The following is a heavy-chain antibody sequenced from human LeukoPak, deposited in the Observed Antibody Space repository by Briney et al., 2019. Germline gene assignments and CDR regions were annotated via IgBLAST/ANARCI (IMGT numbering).Heavy chain of an antibody. D-gene: IGHD3-16*01. J-gene: IGHJ5*02. Sequence: ASVKVSCKASGYTFTSYGISWVRQAPGRGLEWMGWISDYNGNTNYAQKLQDRVTMTTDTSTSTAYMELRSLRSDDTAVYYCARVPGGGRPDFNWFDPWGQGTLVTVSS. CDR1: GYTFTSYG. V-gene: IGHV1-18*01. CDR2: ISDYNGNT. CDR3: ARVPGGGRPDFNWFDP.